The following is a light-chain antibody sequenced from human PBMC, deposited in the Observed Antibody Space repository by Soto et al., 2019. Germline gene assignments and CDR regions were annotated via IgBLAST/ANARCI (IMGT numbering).Light chain of an antibody. V-gene: IGKV3D-15*01. CDR2: GAS. CDR1: QSVNSN. J-gene: IGKJ1*01. CDR3: QQYNSYS. Sequence: EIGLTQYPGTLSLSPGERATLSCRASQSVNSNLAWYQKKTGQAPRLLIYGASTRATGIPERFSGSGSGTEFTLTISRMQPDDFSTYYCQQYNSYSFGHGTKVDIK.